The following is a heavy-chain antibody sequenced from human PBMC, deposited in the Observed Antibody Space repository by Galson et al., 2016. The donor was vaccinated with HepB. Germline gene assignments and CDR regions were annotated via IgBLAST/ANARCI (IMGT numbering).Heavy chain of an antibody. CDR1: NGSISSHY. CDR3: ARVLLDWFDP. D-gene: IGHD2-21*01. V-gene: IGHV4-59*11. J-gene: IGHJ5*02. Sequence: ETLSLTCTVSNGSISSHYWSWIRQPPGEGLEWIGNIYTTGRTIYSPSLKSRVTISVDTSKNHFSLKLNSVTAADTAVYYCARVLLDWFDPWGRGTLVTVSS. CDR2: IYTTGRT.